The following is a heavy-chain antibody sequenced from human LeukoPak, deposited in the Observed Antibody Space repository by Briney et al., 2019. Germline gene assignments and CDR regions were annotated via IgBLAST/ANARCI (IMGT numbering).Heavy chain of an antibody. D-gene: IGHD6-13*01. CDR3: AKDRISQQLPDY. CDR1: GFTFSSYG. Sequence: GGSLRLSCAASGFTFSSYGMHWVRQAPGKGLEWVAVISYDGSNKYYADSVKGRFTISRDNSKNTLYLQMNSLRAGDTAVYYCAKDRISQQLPDYWGQGTLVTVSS. V-gene: IGHV3-30*18. J-gene: IGHJ4*02. CDR2: ISYDGSNK.